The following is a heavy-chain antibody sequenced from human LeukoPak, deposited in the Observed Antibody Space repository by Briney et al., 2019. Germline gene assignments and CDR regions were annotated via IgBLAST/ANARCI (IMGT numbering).Heavy chain of an antibody. CDR3: ARDDSVAAIPWGY. V-gene: IGHV3-7*01. Sequence: GGSLRLSCAASGFTFSSYWMSWVRQAPGKGLEWVANINQDGSEKYYVDSVKGRFTISRDNAKNSLFLQMHSLGAEDTAVYYCARDDSVAAIPWGYWGQGTLVTVSS. D-gene: IGHD6-19*01. J-gene: IGHJ4*02. CDR2: INQDGSEK. CDR1: GFTFSSYW.